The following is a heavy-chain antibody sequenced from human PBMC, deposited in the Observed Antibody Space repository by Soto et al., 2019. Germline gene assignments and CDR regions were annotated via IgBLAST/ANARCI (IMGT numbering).Heavy chain of an antibody. Sequence: SGPTLVNPTQTLTLTCTFSGFSLTTSGVGVGWIRQPPGKALEWLALIYWDDDKRYSPSLKSRLTITKDTSKNQVVLTMTNMDPVDTATYYCAHRRLDCGGDCYPPPYDYWGQGTLVTVSS. J-gene: IGHJ4*02. CDR3: AHRRLDCGGDCYPPPYDY. V-gene: IGHV2-5*02. CDR2: IYWDDDK. D-gene: IGHD2-21*02. CDR1: GFSLTTSGVG.